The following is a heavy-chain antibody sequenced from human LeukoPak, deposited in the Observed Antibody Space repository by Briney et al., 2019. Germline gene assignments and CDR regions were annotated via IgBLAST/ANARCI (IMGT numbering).Heavy chain of an antibody. CDR1: GFTFDTYS. V-gene: IGHV3-48*04. CDR3: ARGKVGGNFYFDY. J-gene: IGHJ4*02. Sequence: GGSLRLSCAASGFTFDTYSMAWVRQAPGKGLEWLSYISSSGIPAYYADSVKGRFTISRDNAKNSLYLQMNGLRAEDTAVYYCARGKVGGNFYFDYWGQGTLVTVSS. D-gene: IGHD4-23*01. CDR2: ISSSGIPA.